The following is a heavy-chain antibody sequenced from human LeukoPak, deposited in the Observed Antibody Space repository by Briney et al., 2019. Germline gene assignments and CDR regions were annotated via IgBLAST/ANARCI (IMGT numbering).Heavy chain of an antibody. CDR1: GGPMSNYY. CDR2: IYYSGST. J-gene: IGHJ5*02. Sequence: SETLSLTCTVSGGPMSNYYWSWIRQPLGKGLEWIGYIYYSGSTYYNPSLKSRVTISVDTSKNQFSLKLSSVTAADTAVYYCARSSSRYGTNWFDPWGQRTLVTVSS. D-gene: IGHD6-13*01. CDR3: ARSSSRYGTNWFDP. V-gene: IGHV4-30-4*01.